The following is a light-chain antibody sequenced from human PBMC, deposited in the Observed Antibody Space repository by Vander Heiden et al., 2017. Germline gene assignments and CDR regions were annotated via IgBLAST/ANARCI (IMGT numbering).Light chain of an antibody. J-gene: IGLJ2*01. CDR1: SSNSGAGCD. Sequence: QSVLTQPPSVSAAPGQRATITCTGGSSNSGAGCDVHWYQQLPGTAPKLLIYGNSNRPSGVPDRFSGSKSGTSASLAITGLQAEDEADYYCQSYDSSLSGFVVFGGGTKLTVL. CDR3: QSYDSSLSGFVV. V-gene: IGLV1-40*01. CDR2: GNS.